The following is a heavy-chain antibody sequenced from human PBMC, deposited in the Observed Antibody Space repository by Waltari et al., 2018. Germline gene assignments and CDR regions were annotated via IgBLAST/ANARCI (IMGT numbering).Heavy chain of an antibody. V-gene: IGHV4-61*02. CDR1: GAPLSGSYY. Sequence: QVQLQESGPGLVKPLQTLSLTCTVSGAPLSGSYYWNWIRQSAGKGLEWIGRVSSSGTTNYNPSLKSRATISLDMSKRQFSLKLNSVIAADTAVYYCARQKAAYDFAYWGQGTLVTVSS. D-gene: IGHD3-3*01. CDR3: ARQKAAYDFAY. CDR2: VSSSGTT. J-gene: IGHJ4*02.